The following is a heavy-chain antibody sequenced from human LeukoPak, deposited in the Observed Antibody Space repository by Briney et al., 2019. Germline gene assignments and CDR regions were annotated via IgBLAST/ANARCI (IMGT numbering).Heavy chain of an antibody. D-gene: IGHD3-22*01. Sequence: GGSLRLSCVASGFSFTSHSMNWVRQAPGKGLEWVSYISSESGTKYHADSVKGRFTISRDNAKNSLYLQMNSLRAEDTAVYYCARDIHDYDSSGYYRFDYWGQGTVVTVSS. CDR1: GFSFTSHS. V-gene: IGHV3-48*04. CDR2: ISSESGTK. J-gene: IGHJ4*02. CDR3: ARDIHDYDSSGYYRFDY.